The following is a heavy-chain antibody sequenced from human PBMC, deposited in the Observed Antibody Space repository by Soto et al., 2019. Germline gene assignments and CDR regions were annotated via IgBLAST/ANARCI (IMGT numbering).Heavy chain of an antibody. CDR2: ISGSDGST. D-gene: IGHD1-1*01. J-gene: IGHJ1*01. Sequence: EVQLLESGGGLVQPGGSLRLSCAASGFTFSSYAMSWVRQAPGKGLEWVSAISGSDGSTYYADSVKGRFTISRDNSKNTLYLQMNSLRAEDTAVYYCAKVNVAAEYFQHWGQGTLVTVSS. CDR1: GFTFSSYA. CDR3: AKVNVAAEYFQH. V-gene: IGHV3-23*01.